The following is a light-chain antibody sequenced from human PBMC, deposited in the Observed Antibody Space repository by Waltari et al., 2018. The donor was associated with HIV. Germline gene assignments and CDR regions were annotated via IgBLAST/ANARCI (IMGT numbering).Light chain of an antibody. J-gene: IGLJ3*02. Sequence: QSALTQPPSVSAAPRQRVTISCSGPRSNIGKNAVNCYRQFPGTTPTLLIYFDDLLSSGVSDRFSASKSDTSASLAISGLQSEDEADYYCAAWDDNLNAMLFGGGTRLTVL. CDR3: AAWDDNLNAML. CDR2: FDD. V-gene: IGLV1-36*01. CDR1: RSNIGKNA.